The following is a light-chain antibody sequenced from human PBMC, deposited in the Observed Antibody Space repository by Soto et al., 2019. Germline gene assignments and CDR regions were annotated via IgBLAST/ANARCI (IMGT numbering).Light chain of an antibody. J-gene: IGLJ1*01. CDR2: GNS. V-gene: IGLV1-40*01. Sequence: QSVLTQPPSVSRAPGQRVTISCTGSSSNIGAGYDVHWYQQLPGTAPKLLIYGNSNRPSGVPDRFSGSKSGTSASLAITGLQAEDEADYYCQSYDNSLSGSGVFGTGTKLTVL. CDR1: SSNIGAGYD. CDR3: QSYDNSLSGSGV.